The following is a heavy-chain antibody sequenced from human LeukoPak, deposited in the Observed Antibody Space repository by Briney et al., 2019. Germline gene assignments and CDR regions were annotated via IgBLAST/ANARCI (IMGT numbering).Heavy chain of an antibody. V-gene: IGHV3-7*01. D-gene: IGHD6-25*01. Sequence: PGGSLRLSCAASGFTFSNYWMSWVRQAPGKGLEWVDNIKEDGSEKHYVACVKGRFNIYRDNAKESLYLQMNSLRAEDSAVYFCAHSGSYFDYWGQGTLVTVSS. J-gene: IGHJ4*02. CDR1: GFTFSNYW. CDR3: AHSGSYFDY. CDR2: IKEDGSEK.